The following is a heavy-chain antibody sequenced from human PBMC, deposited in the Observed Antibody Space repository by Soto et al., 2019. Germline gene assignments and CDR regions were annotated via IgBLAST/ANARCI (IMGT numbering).Heavy chain of an antibody. CDR2: VKDGGST. CDR1: GGSLTGYY. D-gene: IGHD5-12*01. CDR3: ARGQEGIVATH. Sequence: QVQLQQWGAGLLKPSETLSLTCTVNGGSLTGYYWSWIRQPPGKGLEWIGEVKDGGSTNYSPSLMGRVSISADTYKNHFSLRLNSVPAADTAVYCCARGQEGIVATHWDQGALVTVSS. V-gene: IGHV4-34*01. J-gene: IGHJ4*02.